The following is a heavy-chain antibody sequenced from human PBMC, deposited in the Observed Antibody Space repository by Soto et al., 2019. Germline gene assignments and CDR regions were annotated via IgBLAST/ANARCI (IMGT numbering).Heavy chain of an antibody. CDR2: IYYGGST. V-gene: IGHV4-31*03. D-gene: IGHD3-16*01. J-gene: IGHJ4*02. Sequence: QVQLQESGPGLVKPSQTLSLTCTVSGGSISSGGYYWSWIRQHPGKGLEWIGYIYYGGSTYYNPSHRSRVTISVHTSKSQFSLNLSSVTAADTAVYYCARTSTTFYFDYWGQGTLVTVSS. CDR1: GGSISSGGYY. CDR3: ARTSTTFYFDY.